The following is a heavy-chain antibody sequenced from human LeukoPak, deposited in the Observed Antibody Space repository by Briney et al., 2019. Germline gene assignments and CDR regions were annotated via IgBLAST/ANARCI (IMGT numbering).Heavy chain of an antibody. Sequence: PGGSLRLSCAASGFTFSTASLHWVRQAPGRGLEWVSAFGTGFGTYYPDSLKGRFTISRDNSKNTLFLQMNSLRAEDTAVYYCARSSGWWFLDYWGQGTLVNV. D-gene: IGHD6-19*01. CDR3: ARSSGWWFLDY. V-gene: IGHV3-23*01. CDR1: GFTFSTAS. CDR2: FGTGFGT. J-gene: IGHJ4*02.